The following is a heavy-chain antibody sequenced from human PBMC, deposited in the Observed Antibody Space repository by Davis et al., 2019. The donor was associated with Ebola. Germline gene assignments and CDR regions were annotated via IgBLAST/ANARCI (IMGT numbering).Heavy chain of an antibody. D-gene: IGHD6-6*01. J-gene: IGHJ4*02. V-gene: IGHV3-21*01. CDR1: GFTISSHS. CDR3: ARDGSNSYFDY. Sequence: GESLKISCAASGFTISSHSMNWVRQAPGKGLECVSSFGSTTNFIYYADSVKGRFTISRDNAKNSLYLQMNSLRAEDTAVYYCARDGSNSYFDYWGQGNLVTVSS. CDR2: FGSTTNFI.